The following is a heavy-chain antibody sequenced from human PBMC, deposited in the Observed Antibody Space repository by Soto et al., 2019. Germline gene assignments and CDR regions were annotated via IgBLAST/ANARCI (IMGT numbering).Heavy chain of an antibody. CDR2: TYYRSKWYN. CDR1: GDSVSSNSAA. D-gene: IGHD6-13*01. J-gene: IGHJ6*02. V-gene: IGHV6-1*01. Sequence: PSQTLSLTCAISGDSVSSNSAAWNWIRQSPSGGLEWLGRTYYRSKWYNDYAVSVKSRITINPDTSKNQFSLQLNSVTPEDTAVYYCARMAAATGRGYYYYGMDVWGQGTTVTVSS. CDR3: ARMAAATGRGYYYYGMDV.